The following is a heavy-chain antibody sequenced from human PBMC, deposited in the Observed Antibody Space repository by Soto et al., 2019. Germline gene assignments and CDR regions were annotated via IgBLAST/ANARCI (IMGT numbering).Heavy chain of an antibody. Sequence: EVQLVQSGAEVKKPGESLKISCKGSGYSFTSYWIGWVRQMPGKGLEWMGIIYPGDSDTRYSPSFQGQVTISADKSISTDYLQWSSLQASDAAMYYFARGTRGYCSGGSCSDAFDIWGQGTMVTVSS. CDR3: ARGTRGYCSGGSCSDAFDI. J-gene: IGHJ3*02. V-gene: IGHV5-51*03. CDR1: GYSFTSYW. CDR2: IYPGDSDT. D-gene: IGHD2-15*01.